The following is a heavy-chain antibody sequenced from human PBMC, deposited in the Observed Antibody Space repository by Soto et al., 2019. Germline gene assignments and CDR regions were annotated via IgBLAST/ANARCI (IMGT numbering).Heavy chain of an antibody. J-gene: IGHJ4*02. CDR1: GFTFSSYG. Sequence: PGGSLRLSCAASGFTFSSYGIHWVRQAPCKGLEWVAVISYDGINKYYADSVKGRFTISRDNSKNTLYLQMNSLRAEDTAVYYCAKDYYDRSGHTFSDYWGQGTLVTVSS. D-gene: IGHD3-22*01. CDR2: ISYDGINK. V-gene: IGHV3-30*18. CDR3: AKDYYDRSGHTFSDY.